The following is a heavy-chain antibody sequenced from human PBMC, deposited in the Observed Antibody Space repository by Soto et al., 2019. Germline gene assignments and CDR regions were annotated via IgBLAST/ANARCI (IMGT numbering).Heavy chain of an antibody. J-gene: IGHJ6*02. CDR2: IYYSGST. CDR3: ARDFGIYYYDSSGFKEAYYYAMDV. CDR1: GGSISSGDYY. Sequence: QVQLQESGPGLVKPSQTLSLTCTVSGGSISSGDYYWNWIRHPPGKGLEWIGYIYYSGSTFYNPSLKSRLTLSVDMSKNQFSLTLSSVTAAAPAVYYCARDFGIYYYDSSGFKEAYYYAMDVWGQGTTVTVSS. V-gene: IGHV4-30-4*01. D-gene: IGHD3-22*01.